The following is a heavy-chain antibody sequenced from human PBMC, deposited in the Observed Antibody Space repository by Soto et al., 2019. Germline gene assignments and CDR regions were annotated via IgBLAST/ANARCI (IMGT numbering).Heavy chain of an antibody. J-gene: IGHJ4*02. CDR1: GFTFSNFW. Sequence: SLRLSCAASGFTFSNFWMSWVRQAPGKGLEWVANIKQDGSEKYYVDSVKGRFTISRDNAKKSLDLQMDSLRAEDTAVYYCARTNSGSYFERDYWGQGTPVTVSS. D-gene: IGHD1-26*01. V-gene: IGHV3-7*01. CDR2: IKQDGSEK. CDR3: ARTNSGSYFERDY.